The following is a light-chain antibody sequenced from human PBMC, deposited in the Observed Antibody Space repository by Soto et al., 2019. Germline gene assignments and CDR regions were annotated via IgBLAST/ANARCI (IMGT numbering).Light chain of an antibody. CDR3: LQHNTYPRT. CDR1: QDISNY. J-gene: IGKJ1*01. V-gene: IGKV1-27*01. Sequence: DIQMTQSPSSLSASVGDRVTITCRASQDISNYLAWYQQKPGKVPELLIYTASTLQSGVPSRFSGSGSGTDFTLTISSLQPEDVATYYCLQHNTYPRTFGQGTKVEMK. CDR2: TAS.